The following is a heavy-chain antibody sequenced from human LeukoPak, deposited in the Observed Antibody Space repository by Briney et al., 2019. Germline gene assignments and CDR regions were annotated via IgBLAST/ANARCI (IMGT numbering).Heavy chain of an antibody. V-gene: IGHV3-74*01. Sequence: GGSLRLSCAATGFTFSTYWMHWVRQAPGKGRVWVSRIETDGSSTSYADSVKGRFTISRDNAKNTLYLQMNSLRAEDTAVYYCARDPSAVAGFFDYWGQGTLVTVSS. D-gene: IGHD6-19*01. CDR2: IETDGSST. J-gene: IGHJ4*02. CDR3: ARDPSAVAGFFDY. CDR1: GFTFSTYW.